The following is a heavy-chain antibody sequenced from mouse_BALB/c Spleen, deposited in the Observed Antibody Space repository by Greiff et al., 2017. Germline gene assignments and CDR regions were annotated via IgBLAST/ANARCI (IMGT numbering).Heavy chain of an antibody. Sequence: EVMLVESGGGLVKPGGSLKLSCAASGFTFSDYYMYWVRQTPEKRLEWVATISDGGSYTYYPDSVKGRFTISRDNAKNNLYLQMSSLKSEDTAMYYCARDLWDAMDYWGKGTSVTVSS. CDR3: ARDLWDAMDY. J-gene: IGHJ4*01. CDR1: GFTFSDYY. D-gene: IGHD4-1*01. V-gene: IGHV5-4*02. CDR2: ISDGGSYT.